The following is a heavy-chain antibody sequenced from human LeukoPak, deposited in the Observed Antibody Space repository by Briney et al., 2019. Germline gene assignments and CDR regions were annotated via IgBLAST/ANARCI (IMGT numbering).Heavy chain of an antibody. D-gene: IGHD2-2*01. CDR2: INHSGST. V-gene: IGHV4-34*01. Sequence: KPSETLSLTCAVYGGSFSGYYWSWIRQPPGKGLEWIGEINHSGSTNYNPSLKSRVTISVDTSKNQFSLKLSSVTAADTAVYYCAREKTVPAAKTFNWFDPWGQGTLVTVSS. CDR3: AREKTVPAAKTFNWFDP. J-gene: IGHJ5*02. CDR1: GGSFSGYY.